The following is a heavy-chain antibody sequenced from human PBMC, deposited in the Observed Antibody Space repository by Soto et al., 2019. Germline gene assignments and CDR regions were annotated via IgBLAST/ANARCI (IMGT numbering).Heavy chain of an antibody. CDR2: IIPIFTTA. V-gene: IGHV1-69*01. CDR3: ARDRTRGTTVGMDV. J-gene: IGHJ6*02. Sequence: QVELVQSGAEMKKPGSSVKVSCKASGGTFGTYAISWVRQAPGQGLEWMGGIIPIFTTAKYAQKFQGRVTITADESTMTAYMELISLRSDDTAIYYCARDRTRGTTVGMDVWGQGTTVTVSS. D-gene: IGHD1-1*01. CDR1: GGTFGTYA.